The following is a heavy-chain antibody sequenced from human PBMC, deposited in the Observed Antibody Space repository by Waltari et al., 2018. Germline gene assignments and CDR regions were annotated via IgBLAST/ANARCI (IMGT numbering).Heavy chain of an antibody. CDR2: INHSGST. V-gene: IGHV4-34*01. CDR1: GGSFSGYY. Sequence: QVQLQQWGAGLLKPSETLSITCAVYGGSFSGYYWSWIRQPPGKGLEWIGEINHSGSTNYNPSLKSRVTISVDTSKNQLSLNLSSVTAADTGVYYCARGRRGAARSIDFWGQGTLVTVSA. J-gene: IGHJ4*02. D-gene: IGHD6-6*01. CDR3: ARGRRGAARSIDF.